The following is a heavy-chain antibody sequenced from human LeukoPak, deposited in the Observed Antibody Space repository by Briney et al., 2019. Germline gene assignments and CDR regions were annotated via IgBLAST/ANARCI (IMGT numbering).Heavy chain of an antibody. CDR2: MNPNRGNT. V-gene: IGHV1-8*01. D-gene: IGHD6-25*01. J-gene: IGHJ3*02. Sequence: GASVKVSCKASGYTFTSYDINWVRQATGQGLEWMGWMNPNRGNTGYAQKFQGRVTMTRNTSISTAYMELSSLRSEDTAVYYCARGSWAAGDAFDIWGQGTMVTVSS. CDR3: ARGSWAAGDAFDI. CDR1: GYTFTSYD.